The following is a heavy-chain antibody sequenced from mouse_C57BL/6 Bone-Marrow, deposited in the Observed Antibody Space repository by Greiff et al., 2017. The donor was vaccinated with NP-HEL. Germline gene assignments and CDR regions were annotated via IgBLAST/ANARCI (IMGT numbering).Heavy chain of an antibody. Sequence: EVKLVESGGGLVKPGGSLKLSCAASGFTFSSYAMSWVRQTPEKRLEWVATISDGGSYTYYPDNVKGRFTISRDNAKNNLYLQMSHLKSEDTAMYYCAREGYYGSRRYFDVWGTGTTVTVSS. V-gene: IGHV5-4*01. CDR2: ISDGGSYT. J-gene: IGHJ1*03. CDR3: AREGYYGSRRYFDV. D-gene: IGHD1-1*01. CDR1: GFTFSSYA.